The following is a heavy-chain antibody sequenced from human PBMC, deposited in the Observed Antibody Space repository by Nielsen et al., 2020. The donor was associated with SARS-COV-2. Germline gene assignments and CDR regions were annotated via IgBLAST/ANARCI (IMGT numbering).Heavy chain of an antibody. D-gene: IGHD6-13*01. Sequence: GESLKISCAASGFTFSNYGMHWVRQAPGKGLEWVAGICYDGSNKYYADAVKGRFTISRDNSKNTLYLQMNSLRAEDTAVYYCASELVPGYYGMDVWGQGTTVTVSS. J-gene: IGHJ6*02. V-gene: IGHV3-33*01. CDR3: ASELVPGYYGMDV. CDR2: ICYDGSNK. CDR1: GFTFSNYG.